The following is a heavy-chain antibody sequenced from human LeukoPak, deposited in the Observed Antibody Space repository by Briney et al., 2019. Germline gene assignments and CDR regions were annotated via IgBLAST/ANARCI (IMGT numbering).Heavy chain of an antibody. J-gene: IGHJ4*02. CDR1: RGSISDYY. V-gene: IGHV4-59*01. Sequence: PSETLSLTCSVSRGSISDYYWSWIRQPPGKGLEWIGYVSYIGNTNYNPSLKSRVTISVDTSKNQFSLKLSSVTAADTAVYYCAEGYNPYYFDYWGRGTLVTVSS. CDR3: AEGYNPYYFDY. CDR2: VSYIGNT. D-gene: IGHD1-14*01.